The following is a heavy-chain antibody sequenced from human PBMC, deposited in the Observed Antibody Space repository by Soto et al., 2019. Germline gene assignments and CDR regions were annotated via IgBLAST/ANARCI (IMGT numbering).Heavy chain of an antibody. CDR3: AKDSYGSEWDY. D-gene: IGHD1-26*01. J-gene: IGHJ4*02. CDR1: GFTFSTYG. V-gene: IGHV3-30*18. Sequence: QVQLVESGGGVVQPGRSLRLSCAASGFTFSTYGIHWVRQAPGKGLEWVAVLSYDGSNKYYADSVKGRFTISGDNSKNTLYLQMNSLRAEDTAVYFCAKDSYGSEWDYWGQGTLVTVSS. CDR2: LSYDGSNK.